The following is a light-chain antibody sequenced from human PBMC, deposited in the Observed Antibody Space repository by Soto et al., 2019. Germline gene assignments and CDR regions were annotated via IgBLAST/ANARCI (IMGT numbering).Light chain of an antibody. CDR1: QSVSSSN. CDR2: GAS. CDR3: QQYGSTPRT. V-gene: IGKV3-20*01. J-gene: IGKJ1*01. Sequence: EIVLTQSPGTLSLSPGERATLSCRASQSVSSSNLAWYQQKPGQAPRLLIYGASSRATGIPDRFSGSGSGTDFTLTISRLESEDFAMYYCQQYGSTPRTFGQGTKVEIK.